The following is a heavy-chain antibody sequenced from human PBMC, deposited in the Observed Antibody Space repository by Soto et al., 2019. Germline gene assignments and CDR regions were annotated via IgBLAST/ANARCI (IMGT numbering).Heavy chain of an antibody. J-gene: IGHJ6*02. Sequence: SETLSLTCAAYGGSFSGYYWSWIRQPPGKGLEWIGEINHSGSTNYNPSLKSRVTISVDTSKNQFSLKLSSVTAADTAVYYCARGNRNYAYYGMDVWGQGTTVTVSS. CDR3: ARGNRNYAYYGMDV. CDR1: GGSFSGYY. V-gene: IGHV4-34*01. CDR2: INHSGST.